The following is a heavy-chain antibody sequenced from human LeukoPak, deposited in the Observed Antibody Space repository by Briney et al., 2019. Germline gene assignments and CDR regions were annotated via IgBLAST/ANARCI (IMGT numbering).Heavy chain of an antibody. CDR1: GFTFSSYG. J-gene: IGHJ4*02. D-gene: IGHD6-13*01. CDR2: IYSGGST. CDR3: ARGETGYSSSWYLGY. Sequence: PGGSLRLSCAASGFTFSSYGMSWVRQAPGKGLEWVSVIYSGGSTYYADSVKGRFTISRDNSKNTLYLQMNSLRAEDTAVYYCARGETGYSSSWYLGYWGQGTLVTVSS. V-gene: IGHV3-66*01.